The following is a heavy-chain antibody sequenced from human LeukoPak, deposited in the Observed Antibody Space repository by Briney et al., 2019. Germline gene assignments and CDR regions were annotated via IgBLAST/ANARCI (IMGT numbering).Heavy chain of an antibody. CDR2: ISSSSSYI. V-gene: IGHV3-21*01. CDR1: GFIFSSYS. CDR3: ASSTAVGGYYFDY. D-gene: IGHD3-16*01. Sequence: PGGSLRLSCAASGFIFSSYSMTWVRQAPGKGLEWVSSISSSSSYIYYADSVKGRFTISRDNAKNSLYLQMNSLRAEDTAVYYCASSTAVGGYYFDYWGQGTLVTVSS. J-gene: IGHJ4*02.